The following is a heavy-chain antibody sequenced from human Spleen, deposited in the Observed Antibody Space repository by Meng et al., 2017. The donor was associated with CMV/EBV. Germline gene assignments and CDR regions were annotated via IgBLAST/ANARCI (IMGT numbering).Heavy chain of an antibody. J-gene: IGHJ4*02. CDR1: GFTFSSYA. D-gene: IGHD6-13*01. V-gene: IGHV3-23*01. Sequence: GESLKISCAASGFTFSSYAMHWVRQAPGKGLEWVSVISGSGSSTYYADSVKGRFTISRDNSKNTLYLQMNSLRAEDTAVYSCAKDGEGGQQLVVYFDYWGQGTLVTVSS. CDR3: AKDGEGGQQLVVYFDY. CDR2: ISGSGSST.